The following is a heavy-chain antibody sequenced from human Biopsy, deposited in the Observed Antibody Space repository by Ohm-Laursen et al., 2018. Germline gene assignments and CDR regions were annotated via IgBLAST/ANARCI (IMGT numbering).Heavy chain of an antibody. Sequence: SVKVSCKASGYTFTSYDISWVRQAPGQGLEWMGWISPYNDKTSYPPKLQDRVTMTADTSTNTAHMELRSPRSDDTAVYYCARVFCTSTTCYGLLDDWGQGTVVTVSS. J-gene: IGHJ4*02. CDR3: ARVFCTSTTCYGLLDD. CDR1: GYTFTSYD. D-gene: IGHD2/OR15-2a*01. V-gene: IGHV1-18*01. CDR2: ISPYNDKT.